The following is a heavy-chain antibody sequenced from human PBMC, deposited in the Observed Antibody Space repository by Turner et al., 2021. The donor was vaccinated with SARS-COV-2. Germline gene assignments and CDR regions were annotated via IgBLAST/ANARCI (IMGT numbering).Heavy chain of an antibody. D-gene: IGHD2-8*01. J-gene: IGHJ4*02. CDR2: TSDSGYP. V-gene: IGHV4-59*08. CDR1: GASSTSYY. Sequence: QVQLQESGPGLVNPSETLSLTCIVSGASSTSYYWSWIRQPPGRGLEWMGYTSDSGYPIYNPSLKSRVTISTDKSRNQFSLRVNSVTAADTAVYFCARLRLGVNLNYFDYWGQGTLVAVSS. CDR3: ARLRLGVNLNYFDY.